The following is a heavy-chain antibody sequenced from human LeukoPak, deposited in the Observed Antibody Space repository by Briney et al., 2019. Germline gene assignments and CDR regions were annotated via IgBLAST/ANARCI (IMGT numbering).Heavy chain of an antibody. CDR3: AVAGFSVGNDY. Sequence: GASVKVSRKASGYTFTSYGISWVRQAPGQGLEWMGWISAYNGNTNYAQKLRGRVTMTTDTSTSTAYMELRSLRSDDTAVYYCAVAGFSVGNDYWGQGTLVTVSS. CDR2: ISAYNGNT. J-gene: IGHJ4*02. D-gene: IGHD6-19*01. CDR1: GYTFTSYG. V-gene: IGHV1-18*04.